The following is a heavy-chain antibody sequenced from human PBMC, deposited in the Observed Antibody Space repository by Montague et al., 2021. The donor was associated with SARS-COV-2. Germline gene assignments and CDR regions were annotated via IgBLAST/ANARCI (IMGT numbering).Heavy chain of an antibody. J-gene: IGHJ5*02. D-gene: IGHD5-24*01. CDR2: INQSGSA. CDR3: AREDRWNWFDP. V-gene: IGHV4-34*01. CDR1: GGSFSGYD. Sequence: SETLSLTCAVYGGSFSGYDWTWIRQSPGKGLEWIGEINQSGSAKYKPSLKTRVTISVDTSKNQFSLKLNSMTAADTAVYYCAREDRWNWFDPWGQGTLVIVSS.